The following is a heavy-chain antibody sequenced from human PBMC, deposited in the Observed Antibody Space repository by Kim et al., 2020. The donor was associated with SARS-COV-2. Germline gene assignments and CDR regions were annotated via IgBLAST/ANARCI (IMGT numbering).Heavy chain of an antibody. CDR2: IYTSGST. D-gene: IGHD3-10*01. V-gene: IGHV4-61*02. J-gene: IGHJ6*02. CDR1: GGSISSGSYY. Sequence: SETLSLTCTVSGGSISSGSYYWSWIRQPAGKGLEWIGRIYTSGSTNYNPSLKSRVTISVDTSKNQFSLKLSSVTAADTAVYYCARAGEGFGRSFPSPPLYYYYGMDVWGQGTTVTVSS. CDR3: ARAGEGFGRSFPSPPLYYYYGMDV.